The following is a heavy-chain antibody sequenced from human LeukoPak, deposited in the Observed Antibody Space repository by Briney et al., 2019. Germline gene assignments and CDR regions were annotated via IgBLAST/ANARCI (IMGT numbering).Heavy chain of an antibody. J-gene: IGHJ4*02. V-gene: IGHV3-23*01. CDR1: GFSFSTYA. CDR3: AKAEGKNPTGGRWLD. D-gene: IGHD6-19*01. Sequence: GGSLRLFCAGSGFSFSTYAMTWVRQAPGMGLESVSAISGSGGYTYYADSVKGRFTISRDNSKNTLYLQMNSLRAEDTAIYYCAKAEGKNPTGGRWLDWGQGTLVTVSS. CDR2: ISGSGGYT.